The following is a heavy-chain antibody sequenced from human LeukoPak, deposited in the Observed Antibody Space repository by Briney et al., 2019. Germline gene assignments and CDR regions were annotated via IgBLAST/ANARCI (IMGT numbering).Heavy chain of an antibody. CDR3: AGRRHRSAWFDP. CDR1: GGSISSSSYY. J-gene: IGHJ5*02. V-gene: IGHV4-39*01. Sequence: KTSETLSLTCTVSGGSISSSSYYWGWIRQPPGKGLEWIGIIYYSGSTSYNPSLKSRVTISIDTSKNQFSLKLSSVTAADTAVYYCAGRRHRSAWFDPWGQGTLVTVSS. CDR2: IYYSGST.